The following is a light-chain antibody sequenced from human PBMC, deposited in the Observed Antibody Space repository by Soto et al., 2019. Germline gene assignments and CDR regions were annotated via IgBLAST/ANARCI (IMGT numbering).Light chain of an antibody. J-gene: IGKJ3*01. CDR2: GAS. CDR1: QSVSSN. Sequence: EIVMTQSPATLSVSPGERATLSCRDSQSVSSNLAWYQQKPGQAPRLLIYGASTRATVIPARFSGSGSGTEFTLTISSLQSEDFAVYYCQQYSNWPITFGPGTKVDIK. CDR3: QQYSNWPIT. V-gene: IGKV3-15*01.